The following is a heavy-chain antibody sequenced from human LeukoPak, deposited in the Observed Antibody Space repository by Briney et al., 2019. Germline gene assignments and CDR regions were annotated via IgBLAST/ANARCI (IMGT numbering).Heavy chain of an antibody. CDR2: INPSGGST. D-gene: IGHD3-9*01. CDR3: ARDGNSYYDILTGLFDH. J-gene: IGHJ4*02. CDR1: GYTFTSYY. Sequence: WASVKVSCKASGYTFTSYYMRWVRQAPGQGLEWMGIINPSGGSTSYAQKFQGRVTMTRDTSTSTVYMELSSPRSEDTAVYYCARDGNSYYDILTGLFDHWGQGTLVTVSS. V-gene: IGHV1-46*01.